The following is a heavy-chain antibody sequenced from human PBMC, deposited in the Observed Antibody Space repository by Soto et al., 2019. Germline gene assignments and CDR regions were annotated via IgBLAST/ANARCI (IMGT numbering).Heavy chain of an antibody. D-gene: IGHD6-13*01. CDR1: GGSISSGGYY. CDR2: IYYSGST. J-gene: IGHJ6*02. CDR3: ARGRYSSSWSISKYGMDV. Sequence: QVQLQESGPGLVKPSQTLSLTCTVSGGSISSGGYYWSWIRQHPGKGLEWIGYIYYSGSTYYNPSLKSRVTISVDSSKNQFSLKLSSVTAADTAVYYCARGRYSSSWSISKYGMDVWGQGTTVTVSS. V-gene: IGHV4-31*03.